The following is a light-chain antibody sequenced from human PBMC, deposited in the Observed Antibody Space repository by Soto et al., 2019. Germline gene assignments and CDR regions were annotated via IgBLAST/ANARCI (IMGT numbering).Light chain of an antibody. J-gene: IGLJ1*01. CDR2: EVS. CDR3: SSYTSSSTLV. Sequence: QSALTQPASVSGSPGQSITISCTGTSSDVGGYNYVSWYQQHPGKAPKLMIYEVSNRPSGVSNRFSGSKSGNTASPTISGLQAADEADYYCSSYTSSSTLVFGTGTKVTVL. CDR1: SSDVGGYNY. V-gene: IGLV2-14*01.